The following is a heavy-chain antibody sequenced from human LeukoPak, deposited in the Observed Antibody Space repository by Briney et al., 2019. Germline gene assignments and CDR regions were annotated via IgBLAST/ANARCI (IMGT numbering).Heavy chain of an antibody. CDR2: ISGSGGST. J-gene: IGHJ4*02. D-gene: IGHD3-10*01. V-gene: IGHV3-23*01. CDR3: AKAVYFSYYY. Sequence: PGASLRLSCAASGFTFSSYAMSWVRQAPGKGLEWVSAISGSGGSTYYADSVKGRFAISRDNSKNTLYLQMNSLRAEDTAVYYCAKAVYFSYYYWGQGTLVTVSS. CDR1: GFTFSSYA.